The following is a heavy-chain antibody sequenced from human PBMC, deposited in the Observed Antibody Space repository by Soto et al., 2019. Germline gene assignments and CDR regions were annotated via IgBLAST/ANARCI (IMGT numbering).Heavy chain of an antibody. CDR2: ISAYNGNT. CDR3: ARESGRYYDSSGYLSDNWFDP. V-gene: IGHV1-18*01. D-gene: IGHD3-22*01. Sequence: ASVKVSCKASGYTFTSYGISWVRQAPGQGLEWMGWISAYNGNTNYAQKLQGRVTMTTDTSTSTAYMELRSLRSDDTAVYYCARESGRYYDSSGYLSDNWFDPWGQGTLVTVSS. J-gene: IGHJ5*02. CDR1: GYTFTSYG.